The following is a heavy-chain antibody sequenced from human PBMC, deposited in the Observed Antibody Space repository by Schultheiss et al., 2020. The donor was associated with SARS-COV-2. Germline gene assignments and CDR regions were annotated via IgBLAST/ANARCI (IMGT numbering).Heavy chain of an antibody. CDR2: IYTSGST. CDR1: GGSVSSGSYY. V-gene: IGHV4-61*02. D-gene: IGHD3-22*01. CDR3: ARMRNYYDSSDY. Sequence: SQTLSLTCTVSGGSVSSGSYYWSWIRQPPGKGLEWIGRIYTSGSTNYNPSLKSRVTISVDTSKNQFSLKLSSVTAADTAVYYCARMRNYYDSSDYWGQGTLVTVSS. J-gene: IGHJ4*02.